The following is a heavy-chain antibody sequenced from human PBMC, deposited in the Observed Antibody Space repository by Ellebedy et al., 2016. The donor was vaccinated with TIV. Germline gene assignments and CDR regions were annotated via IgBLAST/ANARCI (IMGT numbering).Heavy chain of an antibody. CDR2: ISGSRSYI. V-gene: IGHV3-21*01. CDR1: GFTFSTYS. CDR3: ARCVVAHAAFDI. D-gene: IGHD2-15*01. Sequence: GESLKISCAASGFTFSTYSMNWVRQAPGKGLESVSSISGSRSYIYYADSVKGRFTISRDNAKNSLYLQMNSLRGEDTAVYYCARCVVAHAAFDIWGQGTMVTVSS. J-gene: IGHJ3*02.